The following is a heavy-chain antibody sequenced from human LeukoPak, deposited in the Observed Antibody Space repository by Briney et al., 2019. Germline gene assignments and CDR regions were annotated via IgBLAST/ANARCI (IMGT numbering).Heavy chain of an antibody. V-gene: IGHV1-69*04. CDR2: IIPILHMA. D-gene: IGHD3-10*01. Sequence: SVKVSCKASGTSGGTFNNYGINWVRQAPGQGLEWMGRIIPILHMANSAQKFQGRVTITADKSTKTVYMDLSSLRSEDTAVYYCANIPRDYYGSEDAFDIWGQGTMVTVSS. CDR3: ANIPRDYYGSEDAFDI. J-gene: IGHJ3*02. CDR1: GGTFNNYG.